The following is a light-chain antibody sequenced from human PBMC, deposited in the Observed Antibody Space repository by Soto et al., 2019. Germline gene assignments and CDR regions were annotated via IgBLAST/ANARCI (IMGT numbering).Light chain of an antibody. CDR3: HQYNSYWT. V-gene: IGKV1-17*01. CDR2: AAS. CDR1: RDVGSD. Sequence: HMTQSPSSLSASVGEKIIITCRASRDVGSDVSWYQQKPGQAPKLLIYAASNLYTGVPSRFSGSRSGTEFTLTISSLQPDDFATYYCHQYNSYWTFGQGTKVDIK. J-gene: IGKJ1*01.